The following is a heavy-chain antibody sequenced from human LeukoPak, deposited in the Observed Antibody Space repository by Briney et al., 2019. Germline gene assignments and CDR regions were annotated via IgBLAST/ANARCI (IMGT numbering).Heavy chain of an antibody. CDR2: NRDSGEA. V-gene: IGHV3-66*03. D-gene: IGHD3/OR15-3a*01. Sequence: QPGGSLSLSCAVSGFRVSDYYMSWVRQAPGEGVEWVGLNRDSGEAFYADCARGRFALSRDESENILYLQMNSLRVEDTAVDFCARDRAADQDWVEFDPWGQGTPVIVSS. J-gene: IGHJ5*02. CDR3: ARDRAADQDWVEFDP. CDR1: GFRVSDYY.